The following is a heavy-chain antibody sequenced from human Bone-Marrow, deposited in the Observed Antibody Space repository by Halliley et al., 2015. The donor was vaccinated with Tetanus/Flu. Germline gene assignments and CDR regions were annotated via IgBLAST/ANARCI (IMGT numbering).Heavy chain of an antibody. CDR1: GFTFSSYE. V-gene: IGHV3-48*03. CDR3: ARDNSNDEGSWHFDL. Sequence: SLRLSCAASGFTFSSYEMNWVRQAPGKGLEWISYINGDQTILYADSVKGRFTISRDNVKNSLYLQMNSLRAEDTAVYYCARDNSNDEGSWHFDLWGRGTLVTVSS. CDR2: INGDQTI. D-gene: IGHD4-4*01. J-gene: IGHJ2*01.